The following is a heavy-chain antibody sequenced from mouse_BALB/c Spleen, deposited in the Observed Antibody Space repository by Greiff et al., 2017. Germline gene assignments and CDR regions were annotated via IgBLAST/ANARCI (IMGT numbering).Heavy chain of an antibody. CDR2: ISYSGST. Sequence: EVQLQESGPGLVKPSQSLSLTCTVTGYSITSDYAWNWIRQFPGNKLEWMGYISYSGSTSYNPSLKSRISITRDTSKNQFFLQLNSVTTEDTATYYCARGYGNYGYWGQGTTLTVSS. J-gene: IGHJ2*01. V-gene: IGHV3-2*02. D-gene: IGHD2-10*02. CDR1: GYSITSDYA. CDR3: ARGYGNYGY.